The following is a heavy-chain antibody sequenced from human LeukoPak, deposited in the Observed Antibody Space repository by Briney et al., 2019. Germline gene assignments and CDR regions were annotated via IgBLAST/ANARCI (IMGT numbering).Heavy chain of an antibody. Sequence: GGSLRLSCAASGFTVSSNYMSWVRQAPGKGLEWVSVIYSGGSTYYADSVKGRFTISRDNAKNSLYLQMNSLRAEDTAVYYCARGVIAAAGSDYWGQGTLVTVSS. D-gene: IGHD6-13*01. CDR3: ARGVIAAAGSDY. V-gene: IGHV3-53*01. CDR2: IYSGGST. J-gene: IGHJ4*02. CDR1: GFTVSSNY.